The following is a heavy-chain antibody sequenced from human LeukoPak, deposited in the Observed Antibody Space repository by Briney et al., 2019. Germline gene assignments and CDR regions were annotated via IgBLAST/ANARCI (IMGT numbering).Heavy chain of an antibody. CDR3: AKAQGYSSGNYFDY. V-gene: IGHV3-11*04. D-gene: IGHD6-19*01. J-gene: IGHJ4*02. Sequence: GGSLRLSCAASGFNLSDYYISWIRQAPGKGLEWVSSISSSGSYIYYADSVKGRFTISRDNAKNSLYLQMNRLRAEDTAVYYCAKAQGYSSGNYFDYWGQGTLVTVSS. CDR2: ISSSGSYI. CDR1: GFNLSDYY.